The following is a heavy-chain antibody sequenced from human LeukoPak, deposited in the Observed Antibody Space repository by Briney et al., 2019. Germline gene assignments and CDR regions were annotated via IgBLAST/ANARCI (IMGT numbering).Heavy chain of an antibody. D-gene: IGHD1-26*01. CDR1: GFTFSSYG. J-gene: IGHJ3*02. V-gene: IGHV3-33*06. CDR2: IWYDGSNK. CDR3: AKAQYSGSYYGAFDI. Sequence: PGGSLRLSCAASGFTFSSYGMHWVRQVPGKGLEWVAVIWYDGSNKYYADSVKGRFTISRDNSKNTLYLQMNSLRAEDTAVYYCAKAQYSGSYYGAFDIWGQGTMVTVSS.